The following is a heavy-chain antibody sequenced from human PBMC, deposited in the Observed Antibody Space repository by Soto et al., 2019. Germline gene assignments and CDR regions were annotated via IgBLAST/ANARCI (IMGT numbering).Heavy chain of an antibody. V-gene: IGHV3-66*01. CDR3: ARDLERSLGYMDV. D-gene: IGHD1-1*01. Sequence: PGGSLRLSCAASGFTVSSNYMSWVRQAPGKGLEWVSVIYSGGSTYYADSVKGRFTISRDNSKNTLYLQMNSLRAEDTAVYYCARDLERSLGYMDVWGKGTTVTVSS. CDR2: IYSGGST. CDR1: GFTVSSNY. J-gene: IGHJ6*03.